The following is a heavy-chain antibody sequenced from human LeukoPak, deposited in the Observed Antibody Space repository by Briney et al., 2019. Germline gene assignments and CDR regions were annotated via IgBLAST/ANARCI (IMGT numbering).Heavy chain of an antibody. Sequence: PGGSLRLSCAASGFTFDNSWIDWVRQGPGRGLVWVSRISPDGITTNYADSVKGRVTISRDNAMNTLYLQMNSLRAEGTAVYYCATAGNYRFDGWGQGTLVTVSS. CDR1: GFTFDNSW. D-gene: IGHD1-7*01. V-gene: IGHV3-74*01. J-gene: IGHJ4*02. CDR2: ISPDGITT. CDR3: ATAGNYRFDG.